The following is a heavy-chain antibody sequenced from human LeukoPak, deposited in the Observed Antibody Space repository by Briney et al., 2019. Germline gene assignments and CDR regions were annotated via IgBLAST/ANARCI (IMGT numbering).Heavy chain of an antibody. Sequence: SETLSLTCAVYGGSFSGYYWSWIRRPPGKGLEWIGEINHSGSTNYNPSLKSRVTISVDTSKNQFSLKLSSVTAADTAVYYCARARVYDYVWGSYRPNWFDPWGQGTLVTVSS. CDR3: ARARVYDYVWGSYRPNWFDP. D-gene: IGHD3-16*02. J-gene: IGHJ5*02. CDR1: GGSFSGYY. V-gene: IGHV4-34*01. CDR2: INHSGST.